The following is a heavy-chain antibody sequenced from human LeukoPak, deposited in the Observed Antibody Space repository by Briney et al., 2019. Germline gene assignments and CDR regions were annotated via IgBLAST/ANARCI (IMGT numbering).Heavy chain of an antibody. V-gene: IGHV1-2*04. D-gene: IGHD5-18*01. Sequence: ASVKVSCKASGYTFTGYYMHWVRQAPGQGLEWMGWINPNSGGTNYAQKFQGWVTMTRDTSISTAYMELSRLRSDDTAVYYCARDSIEFGDTAMYYYYYGMDVWGQGTTVTVSS. J-gene: IGHJ6*02. CDR2: INPNSGGT. CDR1: GYTFTGYY. CDR3: ARDSIEFGDTAMYYYYYGMDV.